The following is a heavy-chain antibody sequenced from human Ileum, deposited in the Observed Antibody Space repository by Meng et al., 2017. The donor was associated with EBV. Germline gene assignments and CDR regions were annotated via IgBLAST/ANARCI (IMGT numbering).Heavy chain of an antibody. Sequence: VPLAESGPGLVEPAGTLSLTCAVSGGSISSSNWWNWVRQPPGKGLEWIGEIYYSGSTIYNPSLKSRVTISGDKSKNLFSLKLSSVTAADTAVYYCARGYGSGRDYFDYWGQGTLVTVSS. CDR1: GGSISSSNW. V-gene: IGHV4-4*02. CDR2: IYYSGST. CDR3: ARGYGSGRDYFDY. D-gene: IGHD3-10*01. J-gene: IGHJ4*02.